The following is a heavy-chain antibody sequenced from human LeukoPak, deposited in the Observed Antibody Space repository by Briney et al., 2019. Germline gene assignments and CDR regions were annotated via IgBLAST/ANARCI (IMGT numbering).Heavy chain of an antibody. D-gene: IGHD3-22*01. V-gene: IGHV4-38-2*02. J-gene: IGHJ4*02. Sequence: SETLSLTCTVSGYSISSGYYWGWIRQPPGKGLEWIGSIYHSGSTYYNPSLKSRVTISVDTSKNQFSLKLSSVTAADTAVYYCARDEAYDSSGYYEVGWGQGTLVTVSS. CDR3: ARDEAYDSSGYYEVG. CDR1: GYSISSGYY. CDR2: IYHSGST.